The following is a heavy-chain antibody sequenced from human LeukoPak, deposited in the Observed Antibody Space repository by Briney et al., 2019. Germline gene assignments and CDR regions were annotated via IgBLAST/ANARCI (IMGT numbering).Heavy chain of an antibody. V-gene: IGHV4-61*02. J-gene: IGHJ3*02. CDR2: IYHSGST. CDR3: ARDISMTNQPFGECDAFDI. D-gene: IGHD3-10*01. Sequence: SETLSLTCTVSGGSISSGSYYWSWIRQPAGKGLEWIGRIYHSGSTYYNPSLKSRVTISVDTSKNQFSLKLSSVTAADTAVYYCARDISMTNQPFGECDAFDIWGQGTMVTVSS. CDR1: GGSISSGSYY.